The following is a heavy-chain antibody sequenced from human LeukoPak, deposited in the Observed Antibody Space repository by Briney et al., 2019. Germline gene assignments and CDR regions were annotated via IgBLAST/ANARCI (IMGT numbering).Heavy chain of an antibody. D-gene: IGHD3-10*01. CDR2: ISVYNGDT. V-gene: IGHV1-18*01. Sequence: ASVKVSCKASGYTFTSYGISWVRQAPGQGLEWMGWISVYNGDTKYAQNIQGRVTMTTDTSTSTAYMELRSLRSDDTAVYYCARLLWFGELSPGHWGQGTLVTVSS. J-gene: IGHJ4*02. CDR1: GYTFTSYG. CDR3: ARLLWFGELSPGH.